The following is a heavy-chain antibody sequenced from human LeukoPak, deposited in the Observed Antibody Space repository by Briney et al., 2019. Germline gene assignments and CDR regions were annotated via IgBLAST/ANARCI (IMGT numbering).Heavy chain of an antibody. D-gene: IGHD2-15*01. CDR1: GFTFSTSW. Sequence: PGGSLRLSCAAPGFTFSTSWMTWGRQAPGKGPDWVANIKSDGSDKYYVDSVKGRFTISRDNAKNSLYLQMNSLRAEDTAVYFCTRPYGYCSGGGSCFPFDYWGQGTLVTVSS. CDR2: IKSDGSDK. J-gene: IGHJ4*02. V-gene: IGHV3-7*05. CDR3: TRPYGYCSGGGSCFPFDY.